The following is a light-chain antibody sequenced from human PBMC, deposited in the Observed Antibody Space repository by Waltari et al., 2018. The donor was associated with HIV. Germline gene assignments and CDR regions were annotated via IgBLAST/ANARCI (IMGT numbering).Light chain of an antibody. V-gene: IGLV2-14*01. CDR3: TSYTSSSTLVV. CDR1: SSDIGAYNY. CDR2: EVT. J-gene: IGLJ2*01. Sequence: QSALTQPASVSGSPGQSITISCTGTSSDIGAYNYVPWYQHHPGKAPKLMIYEVTNRPSGVSNRFSGSKSGNTASLTISGLQAEDESDYYCTSYTSSSTLVVFGGGTKLTVL.